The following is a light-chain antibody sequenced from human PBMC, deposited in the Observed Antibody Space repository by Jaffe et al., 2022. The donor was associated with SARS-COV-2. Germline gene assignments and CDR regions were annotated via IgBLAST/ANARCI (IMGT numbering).Light chain of an antibody. Sequence: EIVLTQSPGTLSLSPGDRATLSCWASQGVNINYLAWYQHRPGQAPRLLMYGASRRATGIPDRFSVSGSGTDFTLTISRLEPEDFAVYYCQQYALSPPTFGQGTNLEVK. CDR1: QGVNINY. CDR2: GAS. V-gene: IGKV3-20*01. J-gene: IGKJ1*01. CDR3: QQYALSPPT.